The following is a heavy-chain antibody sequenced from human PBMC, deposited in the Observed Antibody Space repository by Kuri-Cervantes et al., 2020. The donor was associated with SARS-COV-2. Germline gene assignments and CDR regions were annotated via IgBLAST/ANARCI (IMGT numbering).Heavy chain of an antibody. D-gene: IGHD6-19*01. Sequence: GESLKISCAASGFTFSDHYMDWVRQAPGKGLEWVDRTRNKANSYTTEYAASVKGRFTISRGDSKNSLYLQMNSLKTEDTVVYYCASAVAGLFDYWGQGTLVTVSS. CDR3: ASAVAGLFDY. CDR1: GFTFSDHY. V-gene: IGHV3-72*01. J-gene: IGHJ4*02. CDR2: TRNKANSYTT.